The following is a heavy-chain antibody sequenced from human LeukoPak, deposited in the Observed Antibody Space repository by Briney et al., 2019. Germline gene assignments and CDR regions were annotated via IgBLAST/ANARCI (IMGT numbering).Heavy chain of an antibody. Sequence: GGSLTLSCAASGFTFSDYYMSWIRQAPGKGLEWISYISSGGSTIYYADSVRGQFTISRDNAKKSLYLQMNSLRAEDTAVYYCARVQKGIAAAGTGGGWFEPWGQGTLVTVS. CDR3: ARVQKGIAAAGTGGGWFEP. J-gene: IGHJ5*02. V-gene: IGHV3-11*01. CDR2: ISSGGSTI. CDR1: GFTFSDYY. D-gene: IGHD6-13*01.